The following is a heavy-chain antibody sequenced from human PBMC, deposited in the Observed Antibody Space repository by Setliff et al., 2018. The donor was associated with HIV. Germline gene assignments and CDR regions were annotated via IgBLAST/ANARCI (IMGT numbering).Heavy chain of an antibody. CDR3: ARAHLMGHHYFDS. CDR1: GGSINNVYY. V-gene: IGHV4-4*07. Sequence: KPSETLSLTCTVSGGSINNVYYWSWIRQSAGKGLEWIGHIYTAGRTDYSPSLRSRVAISVDKSSNQFSLEMTSVTAADTALYYCARAHLMGHHYFDSWGPGTLVTVSS. J-gene: IGHJ4*02. CDR2: IYTAGRT. D-gene: IGHD2-8*01.